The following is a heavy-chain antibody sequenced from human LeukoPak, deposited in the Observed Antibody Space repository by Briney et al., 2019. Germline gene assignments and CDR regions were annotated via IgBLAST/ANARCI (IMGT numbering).Heavy chain of an antibody. V-gene: IGHV3-7*01. CDR3: ARDSLYGGNDY. CDR2: IKEDGGEG. J-gene: IGHJ4*02. CDR1: GFTFSSYW. D-gene: IGHD4-23*01. Sequence: GGSLRLSCVASGFTFSSYWMTWVRQAPGKGLEWVANIKEDGGEGYYVDSVKGRFTVSRDNAKNSLYLQLTSLRAEDTAVYYCARDSLYGGNDYWGQGTLVTVSS.